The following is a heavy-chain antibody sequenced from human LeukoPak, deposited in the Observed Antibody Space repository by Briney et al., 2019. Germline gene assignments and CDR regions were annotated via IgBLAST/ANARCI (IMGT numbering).Heavy chain of an antibody. V-gene: IGHV4-39*07. Sequence: PSETLSLTCTVSGGSISSSSAYWGWICQPPGKGLEWIGEVNLQGSTNYNPSLMGRVAISVDTSENHISLQLTSVTAADTAVYYCARLPYCSGGSCYFDYWGQGTLVTVSS. CDR3: ARLPYCSGGSCYFDY. CDR1: GGSISSSSAY. J-gene: IGHJ4*02. D-gene: IGHD2-15*01. CDR2: VNLQGST.